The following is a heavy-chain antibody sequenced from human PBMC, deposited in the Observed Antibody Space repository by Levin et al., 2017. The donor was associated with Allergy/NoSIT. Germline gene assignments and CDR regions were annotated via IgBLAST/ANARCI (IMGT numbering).Heavy chain of an antibody. Sequence: PSETLSLTCTVSGGSISSSSYYWGWIRQPPGKGLEWIGSIYYSGSTYYNPSLKSRVTISVDTSKNQFSLKLSSVTAADTAVYYCAREGVAEMATRQRNAFDIWGQGTMVTVSS. CDR2: IYYSGST. V-gene: IGHV4-39*07. D-gene: IGHD5-24*01. J-gene: IGHJ3*02. CDR3: AREGVAEMATRQRNAFDI. CDR1: GGSISSSSYY.